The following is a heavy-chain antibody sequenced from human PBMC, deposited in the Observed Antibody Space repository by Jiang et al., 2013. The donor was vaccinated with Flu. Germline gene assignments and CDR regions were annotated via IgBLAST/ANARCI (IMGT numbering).Heavy chain of an antibody. V-gene: IGHV2-5*01. J-gene: IGHJ2*01. CDR2: TYWNDDE. CDR3: ARMMSTTTTGYFDI. CDR1: GLSLSANGEA. D-gene: IGHD2-2*01. Sequence: TQTLTLTCSFSGLSLSANGEAFVWIRQPPGKALEWLALTYWNDDERYSPSLQHRLTITKDTSENQLILTLTNVDLADTGTYYCARMMSTTTTGYFDIWGRGSPVTVSS.